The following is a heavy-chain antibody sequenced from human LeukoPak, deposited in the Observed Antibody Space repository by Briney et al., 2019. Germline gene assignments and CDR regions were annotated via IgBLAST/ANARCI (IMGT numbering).Heavy chain of an antibody. Sequence: SETLSLTCTVSGGSISSGDYYWGWIRQPPGKGLEWIGYIYYSGSTYYNPSLKSRVTISVDTSKNQFSLKLSSVTAADTAVYYCARAPTYCSSTSCYVSWFDPWGQGTLVTVSS. CDR1: GGSISSGDYY. V-gene: IGHV4-30-4*01. J-gene: IGHJ5*02. CDR3: ARAPTYCSSTSCYVSWFDP. D-gene: IGHD2-2*01. CDR2: IYYSGST.